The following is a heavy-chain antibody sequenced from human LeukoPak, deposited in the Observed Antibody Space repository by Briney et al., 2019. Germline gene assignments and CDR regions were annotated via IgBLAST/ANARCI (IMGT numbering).Heavy chain of an antibody. V-gene: IGHV4-34*01. Sequence: SETLSLTCAVYGGSFSGYYWSWIRQPPGKGLEWIGEINHSGSTNYNPSLKSRVTVSVDTSKNQFSLKLSSVTAADTAVYYCARTAAKGSSGWYHTWFDPWGQGTLVTVSS. CDR3: ARTAAKGSSGWYHTWFDP. J-gene: IGHJ5*02. CDR1: GGSFSGYY. D-gene: IGHD6-19*01. CDR2: INHSGST.